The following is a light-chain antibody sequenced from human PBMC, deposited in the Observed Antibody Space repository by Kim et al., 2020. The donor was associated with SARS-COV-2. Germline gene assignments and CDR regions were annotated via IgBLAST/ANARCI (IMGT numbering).Light chain of an antibody. Sequence: STGGRATLASRTRQSVTSSSLAWFQQTPGQDPRLLIYDASSRATGIPDKFSGSGSETDFTLTISALEPEDFAVYYCKQYGSSPWTVGQGTKVDIK. CDR3: KQYGSSPWT. CDR2: DAS. CDR1: QSVTSSS. J-gene: IGKJ1*01. V-gene: IGKV3-20*01.